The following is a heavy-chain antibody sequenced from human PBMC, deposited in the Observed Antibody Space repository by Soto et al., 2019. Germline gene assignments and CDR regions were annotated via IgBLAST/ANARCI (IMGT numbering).Heavy chain of an antibody. CDR1: GFTFSSYG. D-gene: IGHD3-16*02. J-gene: IGHJ6*02. CDR3: AKDTYDYVWGSYPQAGMDV. V-gene: IGHV3-30*18. Sequence: QVQLVEFGGGVVQPGRSLRLSCAASGFTFSSYGMHWVRQAPGKGLEWVAVISYDGSNKYYADSVKGRFTISRDNSKNTLYLQMNSLRAEDTAVYYCAKDTYDYVWGSYPQAGMDVWGQGTTVTVSS. CDR2: ISYDGSNK.